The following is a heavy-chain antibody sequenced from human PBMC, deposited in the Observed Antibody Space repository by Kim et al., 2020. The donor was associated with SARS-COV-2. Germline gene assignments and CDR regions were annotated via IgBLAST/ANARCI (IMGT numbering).Heavy chain of an antibody. D-gene: IGHD5-18*01. CDR3: ARDPGYSYALVDDY. CDR2: ISAYNGNT. J-gene: IGHJ4*02. CDR1: GYTFTSYG. V-gene: IGHV1-18*01. Sequence: ASVKVSCKASGYTFTSYGISWVRQAPGQGLEWMGWISAYNGNTNYAQKLQGRVTMTTDTSTSTAYMELRSLSSDDTAVYYCARDPGYSYALVDDYWGQGTLVTHCS.